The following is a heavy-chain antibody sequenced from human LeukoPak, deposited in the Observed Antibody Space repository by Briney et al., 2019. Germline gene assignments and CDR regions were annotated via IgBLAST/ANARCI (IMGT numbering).Heavy chain of an antibody. CDR3: ARGFYSSSWYFSPKFDY. CDR2: IDHSGST. D-gene: IGHD6-13*01. Sequence: SETLSLTCAVYGGSFSGYYWSWIRQPPGKGLEWIGEIDHSGSTNYNPSLKSRVTISVDTSKNQFSLKLSSVTAADTAAYYCARGFYSSSWYFSPKFDYWGQGTLVTVSS. CDR1: GGSFSGYY. J-gene: IGHJ4*02. V-gene: IGHV4-34*01.